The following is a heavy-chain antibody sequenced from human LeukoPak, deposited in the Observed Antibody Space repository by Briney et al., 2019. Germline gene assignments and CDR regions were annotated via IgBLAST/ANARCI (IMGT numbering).Heavy chain of an antibody. CDR2: IIPIFGTA. CDR3: ASMRLGEDIVVVPAAD. Sequence: SVKVSCKASGGTFTSYAISWVRQAPGQRLEWMGGIIPIFGTANYAQKFQGRVTITADKSTSTAYMELSSLRSEDTAVYYCASMRLGEDIVVVPAADWGQGTLVTVSS. J-gene: IGHJ4*02. D-gene: IGHD2-2*01. CDR1: GGTFTSYA. V-gene: IGHV1-69*06.